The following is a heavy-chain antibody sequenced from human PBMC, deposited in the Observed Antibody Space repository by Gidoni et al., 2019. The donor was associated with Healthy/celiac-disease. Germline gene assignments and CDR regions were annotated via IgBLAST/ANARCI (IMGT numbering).Heavy chain of an antibody. CDR1: VGSTTSGDSY. D-gene: IGHD3-10*01. CDR2: VYYSRTT. V-gene: IGHV4-30-4*01. J-gene: IGHJ4*02. CDR3: AREVYCYGSGSYVDY. Sequence: VKTSQTLSFTCPVSVGSTTSGDSYWRWVRQPPGEGLEWFGYVYYSRTTYYNLSLKSRVTITVDTSRNQFSLERSSVTAADAAVYYGAREVYCYGSGSYVDYWGQGTLVTVSS.